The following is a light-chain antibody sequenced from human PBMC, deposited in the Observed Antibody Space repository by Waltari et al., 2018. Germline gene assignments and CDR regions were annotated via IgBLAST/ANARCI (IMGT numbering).Light chain of an antibody. CDR1: QSVGSE. Sequence: EVVLTQSPATLSLSPGERATLSCRASQSVGSELAWYQQKAGQAPRLLIYDASHRATGISDRFSGSGSGTDFALTISSLEPEDVAVYFCQQRSNWPPITFGQGTRLEIK. CDR2: DAS. V-gene: IGKV3-11*01. CDR3: QQRSNWPPIT. J-gene: IGKJ5*01.